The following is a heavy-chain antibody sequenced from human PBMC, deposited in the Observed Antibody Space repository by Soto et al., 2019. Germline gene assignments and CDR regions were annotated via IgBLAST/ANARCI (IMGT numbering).Heavy chain of an antibody. Sequence: PGESLKISCKGSGYSFTSYWIGWMRLLPGKGLEWMGIIYPGDSDTRYSPSFQGQVTISTDKSITTAYLQWSSLKASDTAMYYCARSSHDVLLGMDVWGQGTTVTVSS. D-gene: IGHD3-10*02. J-gene: IGHJ6*02. CDR1: GYSFTSYW. V-gene: IGHV5-51*01. CDR3: ARSSHDVLLGMDV. CDR2: IYPGDSDT.